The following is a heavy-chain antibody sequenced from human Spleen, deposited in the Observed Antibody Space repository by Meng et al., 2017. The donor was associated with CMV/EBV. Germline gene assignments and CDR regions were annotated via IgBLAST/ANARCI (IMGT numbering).Heavy chain of an antibody. D-gene: IGHD1-1*01. Sequence: PGSSVGVSCKASGGSFSDYPISWVRQAPGQGLEWMGGIIPIFGAATYAQKFQGKVTITTDKSTNTAYMELISLTSEDTAVYYCGELENWGQGTLVTVSS. CDR2: IIPIFGAA. V-gene: IGHV1-69*05. CDR3: GELEN. CDR1: GGSFSDYP. J-gene: IGHJ4*02.